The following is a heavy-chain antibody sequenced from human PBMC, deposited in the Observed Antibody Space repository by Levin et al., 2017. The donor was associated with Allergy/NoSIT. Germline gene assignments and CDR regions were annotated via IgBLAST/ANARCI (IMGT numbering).Heavy chain of an antibody. Sequence: GESLKISCAASGFTFSSYGMHWVRQAPGKGLEWVAVIWYDGSNKYYADSVKGRFTISRDNSKNTLYLQMNSLRAEDTAVYYCARDNTAVAGPFDYWGQGTLVTVSS. D-gene: IGHD6-19*01. CDR1: GFTFSSYG. CDR3: ARDNTAVAGPFDY. CDR2: IWYDGSNK. V-gene: IGHV3-33*01. J-gene: IGHJ4*02.